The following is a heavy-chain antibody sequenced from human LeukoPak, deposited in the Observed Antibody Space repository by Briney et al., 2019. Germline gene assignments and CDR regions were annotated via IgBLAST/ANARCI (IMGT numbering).Heavy chain of an antibody. J-gene: IGHJ4*02. D-gene: IGHD1-26*01. CDR2: IYYSGTI. V-gene: IGHV4-39*02. Sequence: SETLSLTCTVSGGSITSSSYYWGWNRQPPGKGLEWIGSIYYSGTIYSNSSLQSRVTISVDTSKNQFSLKLTFVTAADTAVYYCVREGARALGPTPTDYWGQGTLVTVSS. CDR1: GGSITSSSYY. CDR3: VREGARALGPTPTDY.